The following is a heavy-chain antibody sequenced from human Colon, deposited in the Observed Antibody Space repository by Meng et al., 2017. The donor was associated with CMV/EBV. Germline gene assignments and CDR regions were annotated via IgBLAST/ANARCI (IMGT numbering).Heavy chain of an antibody. CDR1: GFTVSSTH. V-gene: IGHV3-66*01. D-gene: IGHD1-26*01. J-gene: IGHJ4*02. Sequence: QVVGFGGDLVQPGGSLGLSGAASGFTVSSTHMSWVRQAPGKGLEWVSVIYSGGSTFYADSVKGRFTISRDNSKNTLYLQMNSLSAEDTAVYYCARGYSGTSSWGQGTLVTVSS. CDR2: IYSGGST. CDR3: ARGYSGTSS.